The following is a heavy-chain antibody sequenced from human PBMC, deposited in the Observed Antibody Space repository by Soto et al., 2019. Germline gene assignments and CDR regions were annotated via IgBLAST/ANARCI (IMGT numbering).Heavy chain of an antibody. CDR3: ARGYYDSNGQSNTFDI. J-gene: IGHJ3*02. Sequence: PSETLSLTCTVSGASIRSSYWSWIRQSPGKGLEWIVYVYYSGSTKYNPSLKSRVTISVDTSKNQFSLKLSSVTAADTAVYYCARGYYDSNGQSNTFDIWGQGTMVTVSS. CDR1: GASIRSSY. D-gene: IGHD3-22*01. CDR2: VYYSGST. V-gene: IGHV4-59*01.